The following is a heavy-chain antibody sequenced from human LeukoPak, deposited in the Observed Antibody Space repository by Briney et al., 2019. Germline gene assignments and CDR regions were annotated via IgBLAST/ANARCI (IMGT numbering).Heavy chain of an antibody. Sequence: RPSETLSLTCTGPGGSISNYYWSWIRQPAGKGLEWIGRTYSTGSTNYNPSLKSRVTMSLDTSKNQFSLSLSSVTAADTAVYYCARGGVATNVKTWGQGTLVTVSS. CDR3: ARGGVATNVKT. J-gene: IGHJ5*02. CDR2: TYSTGST. D-gene: IGHD5-12*01. CDR1: GGSISNYY. V-gene: IGHV4-4*07.